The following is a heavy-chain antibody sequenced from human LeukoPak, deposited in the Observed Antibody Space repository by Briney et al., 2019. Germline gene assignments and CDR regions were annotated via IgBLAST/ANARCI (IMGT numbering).Heavy chain of an antibody. D-gene: IGHD4-17*01. CDR2: IFPDGRT. V-gene: IGHV3-53*01. CDR3: ARTNPVYGDFDY. J-gene: IGHJ4*02. Sequence: GGSLRLSCAASGLTVTDNYFSWVRQAPGKGLEWVSVIFPDGRTYHADSVKGRFTISRDNSKNTLLLQMNSLRADDTALYHCARTNPVYGDFDYWGQGILVTVSP. CDR1: GLTVTDNY.